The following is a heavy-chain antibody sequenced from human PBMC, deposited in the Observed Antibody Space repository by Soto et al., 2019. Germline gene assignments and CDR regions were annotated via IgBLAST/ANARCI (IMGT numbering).Heavy chain of an antibody. CDR2: FDPEDGET. J-gene: IGHJ3*02. CDR3: ATDIPRAEYCSGGSCYYPAFNI. D-gene: IGHD2-15*01. CDR1: GYTLTELS. Sequence: ASVKVSCKVSGYTLTELSMHWVRQAPGKGLEWMGGFDPEDGETIYAQKFQGRVTMTEDTSTDTAYMELSSLRSEDTAVYYCATDIPRAEYCSGGSCYYPAFNIGGQGKMVTVSS. V-gene: IGHV1-24*01.